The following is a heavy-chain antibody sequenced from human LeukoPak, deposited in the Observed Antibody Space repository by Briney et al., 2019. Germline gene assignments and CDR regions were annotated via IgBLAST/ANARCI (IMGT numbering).Heavy chain of an antibody. Sequence: GGSLRLSCVASGFAISSNYISWVRQAPGKGLEWVSVIQSGGDTYYADSVKDRFTVSRDDSHNTVYVQMNSLRVEDTAVYYCARGGVYYDFWSGYYQKYYFDYWGQGTLVTVSS. J-gene: IGHJ4*02. V-gene: IGHV3-66*01. CDR2: IQSGGDT. CDR1: GFAISSNY. CDR3: ARGGVYYDFWSGYYQKYYFDY. D-gene: IGHD3-3*01.